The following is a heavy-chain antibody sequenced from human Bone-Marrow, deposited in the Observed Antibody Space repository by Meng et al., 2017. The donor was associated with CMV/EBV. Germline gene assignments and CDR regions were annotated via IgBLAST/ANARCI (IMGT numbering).Heavy chain of an antibody. Sequence: CAASGFSFITSNMHWVRQAPWKGLEWVSSISPTSNYLYYADSVKGRFTISRDNAKNSLYLQMNSLRAEDTAVYFCARDSRVSTIPIDYWGQGILVTVSS. V-gene: IGHV3-21*01. J-gene: IGHJ4*02. CDR2: ISPTSNYL. CDR3: ARDSRVSTIPIDY. D-gene: IGHD5/OR15-5a*01. CDR1: GFSFITSN.